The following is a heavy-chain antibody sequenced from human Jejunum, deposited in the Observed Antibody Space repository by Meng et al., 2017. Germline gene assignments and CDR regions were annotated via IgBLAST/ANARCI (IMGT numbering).Heavy chain of an antibody. CDR3: AGGGLVRSTRGYFDY. V-gene: IGHV6-1*01. D-gene: IGHD1-26*01. CDR2: TYYRSKWYI. CDR1: RDSVSSNSAG. J-gene: IGHJ4*02. Sequence: QIQLQQSGPGLVKLSQTLALTCAISRDSVSSNSAGWNWIRQSPSRGLEWLGRTYYRSKWYIDYAVSVKSRITINPDTSKNQFSLHLNSVTSEDTAVYYCAGGGLVRSTRGYFDYWGQGTLVTVSS.